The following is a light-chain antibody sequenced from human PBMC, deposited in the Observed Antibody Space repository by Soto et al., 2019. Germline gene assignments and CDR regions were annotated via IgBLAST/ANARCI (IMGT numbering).Light chain of an antibody. CDR1: QSISSY. Sequence: DIQMTQSPSSLSASVGDRVTITCRASQSISSYLNWYQQKPGKAPKLLIYAASSLQSGVPSRFSGSGSWTDFTLTISSLQPEYFATYYCQQSYSTPPYNFGQGNKLEIK. CDR3: QQSYSTPPYN. V-gene: IGKV1-39*01. CDR2: AAS. J-gene: IGKJ2*01.